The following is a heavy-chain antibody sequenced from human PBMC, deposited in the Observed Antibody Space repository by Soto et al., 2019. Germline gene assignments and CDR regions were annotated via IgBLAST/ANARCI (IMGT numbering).Heavy chain of an antibody. CDR3: ATSVGIAPTGEDGMDV. Sequence: QVQLVQSGAEVKKTGSSVKVSCKASGGTFSIYGFSWVRQAPGQGPEWIGGIIPILTTPNYAQKFQGRVTIVSDASPTTVYMELSNLTFEDTAVYYCATSVGIAPTGEDGMDVWGQGTSVTVSS. CDR2: IIPILTTP. D-gene: IGHD2-8*02. V-gene: IGHV1-69*01. J-gene: IGHJ6*02. CDR1: GGTFSIYG.